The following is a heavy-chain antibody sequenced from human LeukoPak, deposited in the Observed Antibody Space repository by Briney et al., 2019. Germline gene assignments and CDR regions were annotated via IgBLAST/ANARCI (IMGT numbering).Heavy chain of an antibody. CDR2: LYYSGST. J-gene: IGHJ4*02. D-gene: IGHD6-6*01. Sequence: PSETLSLACTVSGGSISSSSYYWGWIRQPPGEGLEWIGSLYYSGSTYYNPSLKSRVTISVDTSKNQFSLKLSSVTAADTAVYYCARQEYSSSAVDYWGQGTLVTVSS. V-gene: IGHV4-39*01. CDR1: GGSISSSSYY. CDR3: ARQEYSSSAVDY.